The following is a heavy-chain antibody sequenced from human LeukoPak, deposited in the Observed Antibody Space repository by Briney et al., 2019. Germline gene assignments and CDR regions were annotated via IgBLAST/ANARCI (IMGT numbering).Heavy chain of an antibody. J-gene: IGHJ6*03. CDR3: ARAQWRTYSYYYMDV. V-gene: IGHV3-53*01. CDR1: GFTVSFNY. D-gene: IGHD6-19*01. Sequence: GGSLRLSCATSGFTVSFNYMSWVRQAPGKGLEWISVIYSGGSTYYADSVKGRFTISRDDSKNTLYLQMNSLRAEDTAIYYCARAQWRTYSYYYMDVWGKGTTVTVSS. CDR2: IYSGGST.